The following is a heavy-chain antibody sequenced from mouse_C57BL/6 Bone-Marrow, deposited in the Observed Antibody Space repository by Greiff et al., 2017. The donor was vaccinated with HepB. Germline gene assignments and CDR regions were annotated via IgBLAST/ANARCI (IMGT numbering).Heavy chain of an antibody. CDR1: GYTFTSYW. J-gene: IGHJ4*01. D-gene: IGHD2-10*02. CDR2: IDPSDSET. V-gene: IGHV1-52*01. Sequence: VQLQQPGAELVRPGSSVKLSCKASGYTFTSYWMHWVKQRPIQGLEWIGNIDPSDSETHYNQKFKDKATLTVDKSSSTAYMQLSSLTSEESAVYYCARKRYGMDYWGQGTSVTVSS. CDR3: ARKRYGMDY.